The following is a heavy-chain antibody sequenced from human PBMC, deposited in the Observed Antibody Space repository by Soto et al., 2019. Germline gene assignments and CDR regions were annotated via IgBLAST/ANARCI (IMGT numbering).Heavy chain of an antibody. D-gene: IGHD2-8*02. CDR3: ARSYCADSVSCNWFDP. J-gene: IGHJ5*02. V-gene: IGHV4-59*01. CDR2: INYSGRS. CDR1: GDSSSTYY. Sequence: QVQLQESGPGRVKSSETLSLTCSVSGDSSSTYYWGWIRQPPGKGLEGFGYINYSGRSNHNPSLKSRLSISVDASKNPVSLTLTSVTAADTAVYYCARSYCADSVSCNWFDPWGQGTLVVVSS.